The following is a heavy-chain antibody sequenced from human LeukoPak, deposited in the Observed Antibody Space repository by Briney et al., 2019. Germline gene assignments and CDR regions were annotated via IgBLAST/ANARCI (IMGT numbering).Heavy chain of an antibody. V-gene: IGHV1-18*01. D-gene: IGHD2-15*01. J-gene: IGHJ4*02. CDR1: GYTFTSYG. Sequence: GASVKVSCKASGYTFTSYGISWVRQAPGQGLEWMGWISAYNGNTNYAQKLQGRVTMTTDTSTSTAYMELRSLRSDDTAVYYCARDIVGYCSGGSCYDFDYWGQGTLVTVSS. CDR2: ISAYNGNT. CDR3: ARDIVGYCSGGSCYDFDY.